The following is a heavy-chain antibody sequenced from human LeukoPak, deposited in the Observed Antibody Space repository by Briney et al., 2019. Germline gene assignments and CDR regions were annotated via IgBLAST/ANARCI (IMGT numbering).Heavy chain of an antibody. D-gene: IGHD2-21*02. V-gene: IGHV3-23*05. CDR3: ARQRVIVTAGTRIDP. CDR1: GFTFSSYN. CDR2: MSGTGRAT. Sequence: GSLRLSCVASGFTFSSYNMIWVRQAPGRGLEWVAGMSGTGRATYYAHSVKGRFIISRENAKNTMFLHMNSLRVDDTAIYYCARQRVIVTAGTRIDPWGQGTLVTVSS. J-gene: IGHJ5*02.